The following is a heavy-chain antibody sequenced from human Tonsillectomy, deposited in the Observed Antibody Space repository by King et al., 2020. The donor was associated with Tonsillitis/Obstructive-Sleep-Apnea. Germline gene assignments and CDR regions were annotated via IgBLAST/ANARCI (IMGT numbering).Heavy chain of an antibody. Sequence: VQLVESGGDLVQPGGSLRLSYAASGFTFSSYAMTWVRQAPGKGLEWVSAISGNGDSTYYADSVKGRFTISRDNSKNTLFLQMNSLRAEDTAVYYCAKDYDFWSGFYICDSWGQGTLVTVSS. CDR1: GFTFSSYA. J-gene: IGHJ4*02. D-gene: IGHD3-3*01. CDR3: AKDYDFWSGFYICDS. CDR2: ISGNGDST. V-gene: IGHV3-23*04.